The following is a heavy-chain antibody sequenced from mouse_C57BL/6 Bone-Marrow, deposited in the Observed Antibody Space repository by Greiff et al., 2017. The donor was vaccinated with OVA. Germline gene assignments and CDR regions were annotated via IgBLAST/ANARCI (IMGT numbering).Heavy chain of an antibody. J-gene: IGHJ2*01. CDR1: GFTFSSYG. D-gene: IGHD2-5*01. Sequence: EVKVVESGGDLVKPGGSLKLSCAASGFTFSSYGMSWVRQTPDKRLEWVATISSGGSYTYYPDSVKGRFTISRDNAKNTLYLQMSSLKSEDTAMYYCARHYSNYVDYWGQGTTLTVSS. V-gene: IGHV5-6*01. CDR3: ARHYSNYVDY. CDR2: ISSGGSYT.